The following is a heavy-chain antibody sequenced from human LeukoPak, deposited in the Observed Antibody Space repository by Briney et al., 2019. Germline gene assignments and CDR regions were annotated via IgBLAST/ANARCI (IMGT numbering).Heavy chain of an antibody. CDR1: GFTFSSYS. Sequence: GGSLRLSCAASGFTFSSYSMNWVRQAPGKGLEWVSSINSSSSYIYYADSVKGRFTISRDNAKNSLYLQMNSLRAEDTAVYYCARGMEYSSGWYPHPVHYYYGMDVWGQGTTVTVSS. J-gene: IGHJ6*02. CDR3: ARGMEYSSGWYPHPVHYYYGMDV. CDR2: INSSSSYI. D-gene: IGHD6-13*01. V-gene: IGHV3-21*01.